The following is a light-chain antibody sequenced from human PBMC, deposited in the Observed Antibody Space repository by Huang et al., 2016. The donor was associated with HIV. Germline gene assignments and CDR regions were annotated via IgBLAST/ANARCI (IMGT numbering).Light chain of an antibody. CDR1: QRVSRK. CDR2: DAS. CDR3: QQRDT. V-gene: IGKV3-11*01. Sequence: EIVLTQSPATLSFAPGERATLSCRASQRVSRKLGWYQQKFGQAPRLFIYDASTRATGIPARFSGSGSGTNFTLTISSLEPEDCAVYYCQQRDTFGPGTRLEIK. J-gene: IGKJ5*01.